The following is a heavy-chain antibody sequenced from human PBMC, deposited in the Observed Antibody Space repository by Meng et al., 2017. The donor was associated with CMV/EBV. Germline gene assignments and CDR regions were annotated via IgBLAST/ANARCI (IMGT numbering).Heavy chain of an antibody. J-gene: IGHJ6*02. CDR1: GYTFTGYY. D-gene: IGHD3-3*01. V-gene: IGHV1-2*02. Sequence: ASVKVSCKASGYTFTGYYMHWVRQAPGQGLEGMGWINPNSGGTNYAQKFQGRVTMTRDTSISTAYMELSRLRSDDTAVYYCARLPPPRYDFWSGYYYYGMDVWGQGTTVTVSS. CDR3: ARLPPPRYDFWSGYYYYGMDV. CDR2: INPNSGGT.